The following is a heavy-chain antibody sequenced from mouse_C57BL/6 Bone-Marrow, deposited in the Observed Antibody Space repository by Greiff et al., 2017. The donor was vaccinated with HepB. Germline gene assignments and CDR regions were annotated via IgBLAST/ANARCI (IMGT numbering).Heavy chain of an antibody. CDR3: ARESGITTVVAYYFDY. V-gene: IGHV1-81*01. Sequence: QVQLQQSGAELARPGASVKLSCKASGYTFTSYGISWVKQRTGQGLEWIGEIYPRSGNTYYNEKFKGKATLTADKSSSTAYMELRSLTSEDSAVYFCARESGITTVVAYYFDYWGQGTTLTVSS. CDR1: GYTFTSYG. CDR2: IYPRSGNT. J-gene: IGHJ2*01. D-gene: IGHD1-1*01.